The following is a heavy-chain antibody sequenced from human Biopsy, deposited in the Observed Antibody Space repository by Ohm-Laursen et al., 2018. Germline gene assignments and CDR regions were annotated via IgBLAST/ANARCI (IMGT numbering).Heavy chain of an antibody. CDR3: ARAVAGTGGVFDS. Sequence: GATVKISCKTSGSIFTSYYIHWVRQAPGQGLEWMASINPSGGSTTYAQRFQGRLIMTRDTSTSSIYMELSSLRSEDTAIYFCARAVAGTGGVFDSWGQGTLVTVSS. D-gene: IGHD6-19*01. V-gene: IGHV1-46*01. CDR2: INPSGGST. CDR1: GSIFTSYY. J-gene: IGHJ4*02.